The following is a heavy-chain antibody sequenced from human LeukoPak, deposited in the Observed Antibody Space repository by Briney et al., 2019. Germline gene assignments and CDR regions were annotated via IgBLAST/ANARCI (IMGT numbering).Heavy chain of an antibody. V-gene: IGHV4-30-2*01. J-gene: IGHJ5*02. Sequence: SQTLSLTCTVSGGSISSGGYYWSWIRQPPGKGLEWIGEISHSGSTNYNPSLKSRVTISVDTSKNQFSLKLSSVTAADTAVYYCARAGFYSSSWYESNNWFDPWGQGTLVTVSS. D-gene: IGHD6-13*01. CDR1: GGSISSGGYY. CDR2: ISHSGST. CDR3: ARAGFYSSSWYESNNWFDP.